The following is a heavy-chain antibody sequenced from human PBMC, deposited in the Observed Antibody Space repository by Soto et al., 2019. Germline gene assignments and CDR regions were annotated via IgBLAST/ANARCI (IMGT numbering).Heavy chain of an antibody. J-gene: IGHJ5*02. CDR3: ARDPSKKAIAENWFDP. Sequence: GGSLRLSCAASGFTFSSYWMHWVHQAPGKGLVWVSRINSDGSSTSYADSVKGRFTISRDNAKNTLYLQMNSLRAEDTAVYYCARDPSKKAIAENWFDPWGQGTLVTVSS. CDR2: INSDGSST. V-gene: IGHV3-74*01. D-gene: IGHD2-15*01. CDR1: GFTFSSYW.